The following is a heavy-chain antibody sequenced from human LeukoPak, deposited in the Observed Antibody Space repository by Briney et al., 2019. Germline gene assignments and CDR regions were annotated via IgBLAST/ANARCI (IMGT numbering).Heavy chain of an antibody. J-gene: IGHJ2*01. Sequence: GGSLRLSCAASGFTFSSYSMNWVRQAPGKGLEWVSYISSSGSTIYYADSVKGRFTVSRDNAKNSLYLQMNSLRVEDTAVYFCAGGVGWHFNLWGRGTLVTVSS. CDR1: GFTFSSYS. CDR3: AGGVGWHFNL. CDR2: ISSSGSTI. V-gene: IGHV3-48*04.